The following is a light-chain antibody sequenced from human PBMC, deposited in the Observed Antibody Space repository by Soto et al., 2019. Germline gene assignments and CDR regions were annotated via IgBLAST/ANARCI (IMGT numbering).Light chain of an antibody. CDR3: LQEYSYPRT. V-gene: IGKV1-6*01. CDR1: QCIRTD. CDR2: GAS. J-gene: IGKJ1*01. Sequence: AVQLTQSPSSLSASVGDRVTITYRTSQCIRTDLGWYQQKPGKAPKVLIFGASTLQSGVPYRFSGSGSGADFILTISSRQPEDFATYYFLQEYSYPRTFGQGTKVDIK.